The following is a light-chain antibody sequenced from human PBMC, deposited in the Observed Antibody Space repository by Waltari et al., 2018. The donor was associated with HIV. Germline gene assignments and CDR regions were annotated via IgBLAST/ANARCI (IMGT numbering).Light chain of an antibody. Sequence: QSALTQPPSVSGSPGQSVTISCTGTSSDVGNYNRVSWYQQPPGSAPKLMIYEFSNRPSGVPRRLSGSKSGNTSSLTISGLQAEDEADYYCSSYTSSNTFVVFGGGTKLTVL. CDR3: SSYTSSNTFVV. V-gene: IGLV2-18*02. CDR1: SSDVGNYNR. CDR2: EFS. J-gene: IGLJ2*01.